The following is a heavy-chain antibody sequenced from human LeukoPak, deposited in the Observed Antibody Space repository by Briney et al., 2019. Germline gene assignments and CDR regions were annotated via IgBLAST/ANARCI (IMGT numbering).Heavy chain of an antibody. J-gene: IGHJ4*02. CDR3: ARQNWGVDY. CDR1: GYRFSSYF. Sequence: GESLTISCQGSGYRFSSYFIAWVRQTPGKGLAWMGIIYPGDSATQYSPSFQGQVTVSADKSISTAYLQWSSLKASDTAMYYCARQNWGVDYWGQGTLVTVSS. D-gene: IGHD7-27*01. CDR2: IYPGDSAT. V-gene: IGHV5-51*01.